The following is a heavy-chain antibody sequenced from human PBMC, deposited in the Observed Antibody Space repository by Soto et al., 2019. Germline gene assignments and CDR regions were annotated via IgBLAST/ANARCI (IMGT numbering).Heavy chain of an antibody. CDR2: IIPIFGTA. V-gene: IGHV1-69*13. D-gene: IGHD6-13*01. CDR3: ARGPRSGIAAAGRYYYYYYGMDV. CDR1: GGTFSSYA. Sequence: GASVKVSCKASGGTFSSYAISWVRQAPGQGLEWMGGIIPIFGTANYAQKFQGRVTITADESTSTAYMELSSLRSEDTAVYYCARGPRSGIAAAGRYYYYYYGMDVWGQGTTVTVSS. J-gene: IGHJ6*02.